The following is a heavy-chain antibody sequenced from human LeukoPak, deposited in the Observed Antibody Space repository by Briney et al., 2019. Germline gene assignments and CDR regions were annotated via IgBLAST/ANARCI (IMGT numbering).Heavy chain of an antibody. CDR1: GFTFSSYA. CDR3: AKDEADWDYFDY. Sequence: GGSLRLSCAASGFTFSSYAMHWVRQAPGKGLEWVAVISYDGSNKYYADSVKGRFTISRDNSKNTLYLQLNSLRAEDTAVYYCAKDEADWDYFDYWGQGTLVTVSS. D-gene: IGHD3/OR15-3a*01. J-gene: IGHJ4*02. CDR2: ISYDGSNK. V-gene: IGHV3-30-3*01.